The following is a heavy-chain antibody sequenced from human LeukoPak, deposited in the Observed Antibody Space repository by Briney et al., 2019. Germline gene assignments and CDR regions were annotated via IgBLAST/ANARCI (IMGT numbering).Heavy chain of an antibody. CDR2: INPTSGDT. CDR1: GYTFTGFY. Sequence: ASVKVSCKASGYTFTGFYIHWVRQAPGQGLDWMGWINPTSGDTNYLQKFQGRVTLTRDTPINTAYMELSWMRSDDTAVYYCARGDGDGPARRAFDIWGQGTMVTVSS. V-gene: IGHV1-2*02. J-gene: IGHJ3*02. CDR3: ARGDGDGPARRAFDI. D-gene: IGHD7-27*01.